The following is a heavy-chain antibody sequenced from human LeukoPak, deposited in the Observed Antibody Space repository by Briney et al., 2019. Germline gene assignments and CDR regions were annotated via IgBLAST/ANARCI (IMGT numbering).Heavy chain of an antibody. CDR3: ASRAFYCSGGSCDDRGWFDP. CDR2: IYHSGST. J-gene: IGHJ5*02. D-gene: IGHD2-15*01. CDR1: GYSISSGYY. Sequence: SETLSLTCTVSGYSISSGYYWGWIRQPPGKGLEWIGTIYHSGSTYYNPSLKSRVTISVDTSKNQFSLKLSSVTAADTAVYYCASRAFYCSGGSCDDRGWFDPWGQGTLVTVSS. V-gene: IGHV4-38-2*02.